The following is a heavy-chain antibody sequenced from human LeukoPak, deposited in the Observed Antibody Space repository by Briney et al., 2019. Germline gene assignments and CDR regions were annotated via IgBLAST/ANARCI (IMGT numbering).Heavy chain of an antibody. Sequence: GGSLRLSCAASGFTFSSYAMSWVRQAPGKGLEWVSVIISSGGNTYHADSVKGRFTISRDNSKNTLYLQMNSLRVDDTAVYYCVRYCSGPGCSEYYFDYWGQGTLVTVSS. CDR3: VRYCSGPGCSEYYFDY. CDR2: IISSGGNT. CDR1: GFTFSSYA. V-gene: IGHV3-23*01. J-gene: IGHJ4*02. D-gene: IGHD2-2*01.